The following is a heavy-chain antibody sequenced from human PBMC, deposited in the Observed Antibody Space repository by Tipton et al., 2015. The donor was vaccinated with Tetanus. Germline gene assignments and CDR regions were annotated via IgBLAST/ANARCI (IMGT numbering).Heavy chain of an antibody. CDR1: GFTFSSYA. V-gene: IGHV3-23*01. Sequence: SLRLSCAASGFTFSSYAMTWVRQVPGKGLEWVSTISGSGGSTYYADSVKGRFTISRDNSKNTLYLQMNSLRAEDTAVYYCARDYGGTTYYYYYGMDVWGQGTTVTVSS. CDR2: ISGSGGST. CDR3: ARDYGGTTYYYYYGMDV. D-gene: IGHD4-23*01. J-gene: IGHJ6*02.